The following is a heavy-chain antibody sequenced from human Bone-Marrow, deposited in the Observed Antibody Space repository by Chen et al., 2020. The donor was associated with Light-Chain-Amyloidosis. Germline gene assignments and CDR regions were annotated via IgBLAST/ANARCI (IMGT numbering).Heavy chain of an antibody. CDR2: IHPGSGDT. CDR3: ARDRFAFDS. J-gene: IGHJ3*01. CDR1: GNTFTTFY. Sequence: QVQLVQSGAEMKKPGASVKLSCKSSGNTFTTFYMHWVRQAPGQGLEWMGVIHPGSGDTNYAHKIQGRFSMTRDTSTSTVYMELSSLRSEDTAMYYCARDRFAFDSWCQGTMVTVSS. V-gene: IGHV1-46*01.